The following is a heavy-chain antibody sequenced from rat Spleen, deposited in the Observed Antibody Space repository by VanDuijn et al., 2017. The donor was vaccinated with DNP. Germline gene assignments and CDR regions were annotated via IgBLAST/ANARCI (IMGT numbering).Heavy chain of an antibody. Sequence: EVQLVESGGGLVQPGRSLKLSCAASGFTFSNYYMTWVRQAPGKGLEWVAAITSSGGSTYYPDSVKGRFTISRDNAKSTLYLQMDSLRSEDTATYYCTTTEGDYWGQGVMVTVSS. V-gene: IGHV5-27*01. J-gene: IGHJ2*01. D-gene: IGHD1-11*01. CDR1: GFTFSNYY. CDR3: TTTEGDY. CDR2: ITSSGGST.